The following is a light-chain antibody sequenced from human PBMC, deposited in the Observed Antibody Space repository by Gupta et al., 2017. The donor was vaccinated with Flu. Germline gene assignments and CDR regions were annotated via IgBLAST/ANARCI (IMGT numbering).Light chain of an antibody. Sequence: CVGDNIGANSVHWYQQRPGQAPQLIIYKNNKRPSGLPDRFSGSNSGSTATLTIDGAQAGDEADYYCQVWVSSNAFFGGGTKLTVL. CDR2: KNN. CDR3: QVWVSSNAF. CDR1: NIGANS. J-gene: IGLJ2*01. V-gene: IGLV3-9*02.